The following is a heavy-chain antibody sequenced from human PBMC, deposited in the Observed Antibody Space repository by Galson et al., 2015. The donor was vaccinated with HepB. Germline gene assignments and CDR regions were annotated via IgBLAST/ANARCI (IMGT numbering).Heavy chain of an antibody. Sequence: SLRLSCAASGFTVSSNYMSWVRQAPGKGLEWVSSITNSSTYIYYADSVKGRFTISRGNAKNSLYLEMNSLRAEDTAIYYCARDFRFRGAADAPVHRSYYYYGMDVWGQGTTVTVSS. CDR2: ITNSSTYI. CDR1: GFTVSSNY. J-gene: IGHJ6*02. CDR3: ARDFRFRGAADAPVHRSYYYYGMDV. V-gene: IGHV3-21*01. D-gene: IGHD6-13*01.